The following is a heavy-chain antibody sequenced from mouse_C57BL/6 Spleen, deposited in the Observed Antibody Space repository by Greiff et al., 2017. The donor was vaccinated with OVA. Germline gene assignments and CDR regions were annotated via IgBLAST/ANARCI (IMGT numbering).Heavy chain of an antibody. D-gene: IGHD1-1*01. CDR2: INPSTGGT. J-gene: IGHJ3*01. CDR1: GYSFTGYY. V-gene: IGHV1-42*01. CDR3: ARGDYGSPFFAY. Sequence: VQLQQSGPELVKPGASVKISCKASGYSFTGYYMNWVKQSPEKSLEWIGEINPSTGGTTYNQKFKAKATLTVDKSSSTAYMQLKSLTSEDSAVYYCARGDYGSPFFAYWGQGTLVTVSA.